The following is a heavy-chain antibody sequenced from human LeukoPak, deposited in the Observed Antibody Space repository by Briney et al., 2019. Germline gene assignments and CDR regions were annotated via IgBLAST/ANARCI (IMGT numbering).Heavy chain of an antibody. CDR1: GGSISSHY. CDR2: LYYTGST. J-gene: IGHJ4*02. D-gene: IGHD4-23*01. Sequence: SETLSLTCTVSGGSISSHYWSWIRQPPGKGLEWIGYLYYTGSTNYNPSLKSRVTLSVDTSKNNFSLKMSSVTAADTAVYYCARGDYGGNQNAYWGQGTLITVSS. CDR3: ARGDYGGNQNAY. V-gene: IGHV4-59*11.